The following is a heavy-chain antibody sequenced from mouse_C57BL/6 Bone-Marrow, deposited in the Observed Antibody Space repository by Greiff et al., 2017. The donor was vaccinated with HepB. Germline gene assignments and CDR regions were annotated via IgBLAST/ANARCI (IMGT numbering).Heavy chain of an antibody. J-gene: IGHJ3*01. CDR3: ARDAAVDGAWFAY. CDR2: ISDGGSYT. Sequence: DVHLVESGGGLVKPGGSLKLSCAASGFTFSSYAMSWVRQTPEKRLEWVATISDGGSYTYYPDNVKGRFTISRDNAKNNLYLQMSHLKSEDTAMYYCARDAAVDGAWFAYWGQGTLVTVSA. CDR1: GFTFSSYA. V-gene: IGHV5-4*01.